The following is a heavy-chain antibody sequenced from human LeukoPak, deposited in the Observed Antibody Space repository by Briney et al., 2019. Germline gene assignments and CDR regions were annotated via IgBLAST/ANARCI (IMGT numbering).Heavy chain of an antibody. V-gene: IGHV3-23*01. CDR1: GFTFSSFA. D-gene: IGHD1-26*01. J-gene: IGHJ4*02. Sequence: GGSLRLSCAASGFTFSSFAMSWVRQAPGKGLEWVSAIGGSGVNTYYADSLKGRFSISRDNSQNTLYLQMGSLRAEDTAIFYCAKVRSATGMTTTYFDYWGQGTLVTVSS. CDR2: IGGSGVNT. CDR3: AKVRSATGMTTTYFDY.